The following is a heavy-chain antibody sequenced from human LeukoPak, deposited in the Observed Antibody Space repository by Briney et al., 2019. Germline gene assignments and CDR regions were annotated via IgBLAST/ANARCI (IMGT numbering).Heavy chain of an antibody. CDR1: GFTFSSYW. V-gene: IGHV3-74*01. CDR3: ARGNGHGFDM. Sequence: GGSLRLSCAASGFTFSSYWMHWVRQAPGKGLVWVSRINSNGSSTSYADSVKGRFTISRDNAKNTLYLQLNSLRDEDTAVYYCARGNGHGFDMWGQGTLVTVSS. D-gene: IGHD3-10*01. CDR2: INSNGSST. J-gene: IGHJ4*02.